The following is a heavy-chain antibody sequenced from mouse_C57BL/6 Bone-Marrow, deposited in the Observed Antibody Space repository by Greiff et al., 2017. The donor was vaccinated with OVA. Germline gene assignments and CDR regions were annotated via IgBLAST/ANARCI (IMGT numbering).Heavy chain of an antibody. CDR3: TSPGEDYAMDY. CDR1: GFNIKDDY. Sequence: EVQLQQSGAELVRPGASVKLSCTASGFNIKDDYMHWVKQRPEQGLEWIGWIDPENGDTEYASKFQGKATITADTSSNTAYLQLSSLTSEDTAVYYCTSPGEDYAMDYWGQGTSVTVSS. CDR2: IDPENGDT. J-gene: IGHJ4*01. V-gene: IGHV14-4*01.